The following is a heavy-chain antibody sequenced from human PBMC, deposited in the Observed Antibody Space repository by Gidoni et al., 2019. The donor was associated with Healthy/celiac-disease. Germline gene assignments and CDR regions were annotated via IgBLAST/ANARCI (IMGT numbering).Heavy chain of an antibody. V-gene: IGHV3-53*04. CDR2: IYSGGST. CDR3: ARVIRMTGYSYYYYGMDV. Sequence: EVQLVESGGGLVQPGGSLRLSCAASGFTVSSNYMSWVRQAPGKGLEWVSVIYSGGSTYYADSVKGRFTISRHNSKNTLYLQMNSLRAEDTAVYYCARVIRMTGYSYYYYGMDVWGQGTTVTVSS. J-gene: IGHJ6*02. D-gene: IGHD3-9*01. CDR1: GFTVSSNY.